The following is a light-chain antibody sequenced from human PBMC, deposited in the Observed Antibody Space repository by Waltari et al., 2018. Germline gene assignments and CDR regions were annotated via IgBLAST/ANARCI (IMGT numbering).Light chain of an antibody. CDR2: RAS. V-gene: IGKV2-28*01. CDR1: QSLLHSTGNIY. Sequence: DIVMTQTPLTQPVPLGAPASISCRFSQSLLHSTGNIYLSWYLQKPGQPPRPRIYRASNRISGVPDRCSGSGSGTDFTLRISRVEAEDVGVYDCRQALQAPYSFSHGTKVEIK. J-gene: IGKJ2*03. CDR3: RQALQAPYS.